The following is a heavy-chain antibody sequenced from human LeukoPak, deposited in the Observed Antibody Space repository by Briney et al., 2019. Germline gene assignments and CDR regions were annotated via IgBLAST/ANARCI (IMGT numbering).Heavy chain of an antibody. Sequence: GGSLRLSCAASGFTFSSYSMNWVRRAPGKGLEWVSSISSSSSYIYYADSVKGRFTISRDNAKNSLYLQMNSLRAEDTAVYYCASYYYGSGGDAFDIWGQGTMVTVSS. J-gene: IGHJ3*02. CDR3: ASYYYGSGGDAFDI. CDR1: GFTFSSYS. V-gene: IGHV3-21*01. CDR2: ISSSSSYI. D-gene: IGHD3-10*01.